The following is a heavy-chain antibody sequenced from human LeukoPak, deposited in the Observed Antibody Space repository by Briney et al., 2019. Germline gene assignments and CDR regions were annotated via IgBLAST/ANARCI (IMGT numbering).Heavy chain of an antibody. CDR2: IYYGGSA. CDR3: ARQPNIVVVDNWFDP. J-gene: IGHJ5*02. CDR1: SGSITSSGFY. Sequence: SDTLSLTCTVSSGSITSSGFYWGWIRQPPGKGLEWIGNIYYGGSAYYNPSLKSRVTISVDTSKNQFSLKLSSVTAADTAVYYCARQPNIVVVDNWFDPWGQGTLVAVSS. V-gene: IGHV4-39*07. D-gene: IGHD2-15*01.